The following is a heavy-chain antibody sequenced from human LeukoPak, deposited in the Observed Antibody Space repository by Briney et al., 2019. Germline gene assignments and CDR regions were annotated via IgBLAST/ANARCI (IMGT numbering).Heavy chain of an antibody. Sequence: SVKVSCKASGGTFSSYAISWVRQAPGQGLEWMGGIIPIFGTANYAQKFQGRVTITTDESTSTAYMELSSLRSEDTAVYYCARGHPRASVNNAWIDYWGQGTLVTVSS. CDR2: IIPIFGTA. CDR3: ARGHPRASVNNAWIDY. D-gene: IGHD3-16*01. J-gene: IGHJ4*02. V-gene: IGHV1-69*05. CDR1: GGTFSSYA.